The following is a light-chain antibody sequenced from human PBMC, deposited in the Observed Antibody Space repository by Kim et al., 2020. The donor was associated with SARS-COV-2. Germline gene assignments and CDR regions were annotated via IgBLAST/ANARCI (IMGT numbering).Light chain of an antibody. CDR2: GAS. Sequence: PGERATLSCRASQSISTNVVWTQHKPGRSPRLLIYGASSRATGIPDRFSGSGSGTDFTLTITGLEPEDFAVYYCHQYAGAPWTLGQGTKVDIK. CDR1: QSISTN. V-gene: IGKV3-20*01. CDR3: HQYAGAPWT. J-gene: IGKJ1*01.